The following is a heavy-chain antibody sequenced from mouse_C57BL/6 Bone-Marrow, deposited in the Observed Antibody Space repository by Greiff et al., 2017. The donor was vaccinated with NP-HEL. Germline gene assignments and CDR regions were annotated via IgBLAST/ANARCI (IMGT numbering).Heavy chain of an antibody. CDR1: GFSLTSYG. V-gene: IGHV2-2*01. Sequence: VQLQQSGPGLVQPSQSLSITCTVSGFSLTSYGVHWVRQSPGKGLEWLGVIWSGGSTDYNAAFISRLSISKDNSKSQVFFKMNSLQADDTAIYYCARPYYYGSSYRHWYFDVWGTGTTVTVSS. J-gene: IGHJ1*03. D-gene: IGHD1-1*01. CDR2: IWSGGST. CDR3: ARPYYYGSSYRHWYFDV.